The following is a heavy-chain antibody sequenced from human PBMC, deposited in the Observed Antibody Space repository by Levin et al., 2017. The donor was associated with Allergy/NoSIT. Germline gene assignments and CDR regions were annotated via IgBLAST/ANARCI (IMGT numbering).Heavy chain of an antibody. V-gene: IGHV3-30*18. J-gene: IGHJ4*02. Sequence: GGSLRLSCATSGFSFSSYDMHWVRQAPGKGLEWVAVISYDGSNKYYADSVKGRFIISRDNSMNTLYLQMSSLRAEDTAVYYCAKIPWGISHSGLDFDYWGQGTLVTVSS. CDR3: AKIPWGISHSGLDFDY. CDR2: ISYDGSNK. D-gene: IGHD6-13*01. CDR1: GFSFSSYD.